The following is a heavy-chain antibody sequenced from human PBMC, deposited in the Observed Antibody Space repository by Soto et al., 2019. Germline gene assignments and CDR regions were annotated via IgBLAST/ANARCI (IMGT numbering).Heavy chain of an antibody. Sequence: QVQLVQSGAEVKKPGASVKVSCEASGYTFTNYDVNWVRQAPGQGLEWMGWMNPNSGHTVYAQKFLGRITMTRNTSISTVYMELSGLRSEDTAIYFCVTGSHFDYWGQGPLVTVSS. CDR2: MNPNSGHT. V-gene: IGHV1-8*01. CDR1: GYTFTNYD. CDR3: VTGSHFDY. J-gene: IGHJ4*02. D-gene: IGHD3-10*01.